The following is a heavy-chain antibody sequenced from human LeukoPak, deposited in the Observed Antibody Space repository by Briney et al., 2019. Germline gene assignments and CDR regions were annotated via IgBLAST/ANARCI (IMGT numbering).Heavy chain of an antibody. CDR2: IVVGSGNT. Sequence: GASVKVSCKASGFTFTSSAMQWVRQARGQRLEWIGWIVVGSGNTNYAQKFQERVTITRDTSTSTAYMELSSLRSEDTAVYYCAAFYWSGYYTLFDYWGQGTLVTVSS. V-gene: IGHV1-58*02. CDR3: AAFYWSGYYTLFDY. J-gene: IGHJ4*02. CDR1: GFTFTSSA. D-gene: IGHD3-3*01.